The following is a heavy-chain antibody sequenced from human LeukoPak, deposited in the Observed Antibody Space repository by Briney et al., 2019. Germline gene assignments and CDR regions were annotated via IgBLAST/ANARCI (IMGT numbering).Heavy chain of an antibody. J-gene: IGHJ5*02. D-gene: IGHD2-15*01. CDR2: IYYSGST. V-gene: IGHV4-59*08. CDR3: ARHVSDIVLRGANWFDP. Sequence: SETLSLTCTVSGGSISSYYWSWIRQPPGKGLEWIGYIYYSGSTNYNPSLKSRVTISVDTSKNQFSLKLSSVTAADTAVYYCARHVSDIVLRGANWFDPWGQGTLVTVSS. CDR1: GGSISSYY.